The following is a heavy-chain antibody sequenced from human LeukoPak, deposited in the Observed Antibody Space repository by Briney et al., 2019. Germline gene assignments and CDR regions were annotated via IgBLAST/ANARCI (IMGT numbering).Heavy chain of an antibody. CDR1: GFTFSNYW. V-gene: IGHV3-7*01. CDR3: VRDGGGAEDY. CDR2: TKQDGSEK. J-gene: IGHJ4*02. Sequence: GGSLKISCVTSGFTFSNYWMSWVRQAPGKGLEWVANTKQDGSEKNSVDSVKGRFTISRDNAKNSLYLQMNSLRAEDTAVYYCVRDGGGAEDYWGQGTLVTVSS. D-gene: IGHD3-16*01.